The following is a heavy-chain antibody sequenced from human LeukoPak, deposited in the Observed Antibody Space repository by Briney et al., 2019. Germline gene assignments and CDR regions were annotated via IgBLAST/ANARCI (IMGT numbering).Heavy chain of an antibody. D-gene: IGHD5-18*01. J-gene: IGHJ4*02. Sequence: SQTLSLTCAISGDSVSSNSVARHWIRQSPSRGLEWLGRTYYRSKWYNDYAVSVKSRIIINPDTSKNQFALQLNSVTPEDTAMYYCARGYNYAYEYWGQGTLVTVSS. CDR1: GDSVSSNSVA. V-gene: IGHV6-1*01. CDR3: ARGYNYAYEY. CDR2: TYYRSKWYN.